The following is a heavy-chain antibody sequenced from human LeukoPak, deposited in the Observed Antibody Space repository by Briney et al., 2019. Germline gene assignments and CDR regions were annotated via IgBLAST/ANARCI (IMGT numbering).Heavy chain of an antibody. V-gene: IGHV4-4*07. J-gene: IGHJ4*02. Sequence: PSEPLSLTCTVSGGSINSYYWSWLRQPAGKGLAWLGRIYSSGSTNYSPSLKSRVSMSVDTSKNQFSLKLTSVTAADTAVYDCAKGGKATVVTMWGQGILVTVSS. D-gene: IGHD4-23*01. CDR2: IYSSGST. CDR1: GGSINSYY. CDR3: AKGGKATVVTM.